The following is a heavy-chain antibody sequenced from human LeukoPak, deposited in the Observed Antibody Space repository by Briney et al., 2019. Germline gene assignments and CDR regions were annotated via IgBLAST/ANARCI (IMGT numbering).Heavy chain of an antibody. CDR1: GFTFSSYW. V-gene: IGHV3-7*03. D-gene: IGHD2-8*01. CDR3: AKDVASVYTFGMDV. CDR2: KKQDGREK. J-gene: IGHJ6*02. Sequence: GGSLRLSCAASGFTFSSYWMRWVRQAPGRGREWVANKKQDGREKYYADPVKGRFTISRDNAKNSLYLQMNSLRAEDTALYYCAKDVASVYTFGMDVWGQGTTVTVSS.